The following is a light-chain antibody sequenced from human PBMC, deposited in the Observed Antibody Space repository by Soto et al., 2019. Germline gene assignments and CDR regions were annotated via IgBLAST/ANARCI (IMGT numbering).Light chain of an antibody. CDR3: TSYPSTPTLV. V-gene: IGLV2-14*01. CDR1: SNDIGANNY. Sequence: QSALTQPASVSGSPGQSITISCTGTSNDIGANNYVSWYQHHPGKAPKILIYEAANRPSGVSHRFSGSKSGNTASLTISGLQAEDEADYFCTSYPSTPTLVFGGGPKLTVL. CDR2: EAA. J-gene: IGLJ2*01.